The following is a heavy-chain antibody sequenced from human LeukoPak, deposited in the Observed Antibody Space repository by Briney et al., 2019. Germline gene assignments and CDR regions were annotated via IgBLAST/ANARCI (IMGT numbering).Heavy chain of an antibody. V-gene: IGHV4-4*09. CDR2: IYTSGST. CDR1: GGSISSYY. Sequence: NPSETLSLTCTVSGGSISSYYWSWIRQPPGKGLEWIGYIYTSGSTNYNPSLESRVTISVDTSKNQFSLKLSSVPAADTAVYYGARHTDSSGRYSWFDPWGQGTLVTVSS. J-gene: IGHJ5*02. D-gene: IGHD6-19*01. CDR3: ARHTDSSGRYSWFDP.